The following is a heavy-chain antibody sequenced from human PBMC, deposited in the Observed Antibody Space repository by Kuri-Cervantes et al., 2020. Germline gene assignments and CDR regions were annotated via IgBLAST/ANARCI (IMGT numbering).Heavy chain of an antibody. D-gene: IGHD4-23*01. V-gene: IGHV1-45*02. CDR2: ITPFNGNT. CDR3: ARDLGGRAEYFQH. CDR1: GYTFTYRY. J-gene: IGHJ1*01. Sequence: SVKVSCKASGYTFTYRYLHWVRQAPGQALEWMGWITPFNGNTNYAQKFQGRVTITADKSTSTAYMELSSLRSEDTAVYYCARDLGGRAEYFQHWGQGTLVTVSS.